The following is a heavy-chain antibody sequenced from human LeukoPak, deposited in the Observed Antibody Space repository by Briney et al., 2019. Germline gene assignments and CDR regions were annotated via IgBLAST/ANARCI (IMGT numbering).Heavy chain of an antibody. CDR3: ARGYGDDGIDFYYMDV. V-gene: IGHV3-11*01. D-gene: IGHD4-17*01. CDR2: IGNSGSTI. CDR1: GFTFSDYY. Sequence: GGSLRLSCAASGFTFSDYYMSWIRQAPGKGLEWVLYIGNSGSTIYYADAVKGRFTISRDNAKNSLYLQMNSLRVEDTAVYYCARGYGDDGIDFYYMDVWGQGTTVTVSS. J-gene: IGHJ6*03.